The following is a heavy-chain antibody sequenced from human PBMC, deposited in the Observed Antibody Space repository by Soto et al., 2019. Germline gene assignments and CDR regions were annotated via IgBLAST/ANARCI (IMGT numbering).Heavy chain of an antibody. V-gene: IGHV4-59*01. D-gene: IGHD3-10*01. Sequence: PSETLSLTCTVSGGSISSYYWSWIQQPPGKGLEWIGYIYYSGSTNYNPSLKSRVTISVDTSKNQFSLKLSSVTAADTAVYYCARANPYYYGSGSYYTSHFDYWGRGTLVTVS. CDR1: GGSISSYY. J-gene: IGHJ4*02. CDR2: IYYSGST. CDR3: ARANPYYYGSGSYYTSHFDY.